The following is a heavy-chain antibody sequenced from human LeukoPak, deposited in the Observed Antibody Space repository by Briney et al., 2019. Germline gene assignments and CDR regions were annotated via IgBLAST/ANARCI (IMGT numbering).Heavy chain of an antibody. CDR1: RFTFSNAL. D-gene: IGHD3-22*01. CDR2: IKRKTDGGTI. Sequence: GGALRLSCAASRFTFSNALVNGVRQSPRKGVEWVGRIKRKTDGGTIHYGAPVKGRFTISRDDSKNTLFLQMNSLKAADPAMSHCTTGVRDSRGYYNFDYWGQGTLVTVSS. J-gene: IGHJ4*02. CDR3: TTGVRDSRGYYNFDY. V-gene: IGHV3-15*01.